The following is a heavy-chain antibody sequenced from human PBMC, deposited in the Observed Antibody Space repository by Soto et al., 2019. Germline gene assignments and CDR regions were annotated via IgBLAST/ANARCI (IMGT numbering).Heavy chain of an antibody. D-gene: IGHD2-15*01. J-gene: IGHJ6*02. CDR1: GFTFSNAW. V-gene: IGHV3-15*07. Sequence: GGSLRLSCAASGFTFSNAWMNWVRQAPGKGLEWVGRIKSKTDGGTTDYAAPVKGRFTISRDDSKNTLYLQMNSLKTEDTAVYYCTTDPVTDIEEYNGMYAWGQGNTLTVSS. CDR3: TTDPVTDIEEYNGMYA. CDR2: IKSKTDGGTT.